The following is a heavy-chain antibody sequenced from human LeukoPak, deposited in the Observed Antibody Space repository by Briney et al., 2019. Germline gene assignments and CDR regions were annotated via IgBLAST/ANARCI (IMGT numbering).Heavy chain of an antibody. Sequence: SVKVSCEASVGTFSIYAISWVRQAPGQGLEWMGRIIPIFGTANYAQKSQGRVTITTDESTSTAYMELSSLRSEDTAVYYCARSEQQLVNFDYWGQGTLVTVSS. D-gene: IGHD6-13*01. CDR2: IIPIFGTA. J-gene: IGHJ4*02. CDR3: ARSEQQLVNFDY. V-gene: IGHV1-69*05. CDR1: VGTFSIYA.